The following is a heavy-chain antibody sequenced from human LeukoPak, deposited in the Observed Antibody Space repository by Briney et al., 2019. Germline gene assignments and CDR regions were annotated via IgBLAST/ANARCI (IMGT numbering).Heavy chain of an antibody. J-gene: IGHJ4*02. V-gene: IGHV3-30*04. D-gene: IGHD1-7*01. Sequence: PGGSLRLSCAASGFTFSSYAMHWVRQAPGKGLEWVAVISNDGSNKHYADSVKGRFTISRDNSKNTLYLQMNSLRAEDTAVYYCAKDLTGVNYCLDQWGQGTLVTVSS. CDR3: AKDLTGVNYCLDQ. CDR1: GFTFSSYA. CDR2: ISNDGSNK.